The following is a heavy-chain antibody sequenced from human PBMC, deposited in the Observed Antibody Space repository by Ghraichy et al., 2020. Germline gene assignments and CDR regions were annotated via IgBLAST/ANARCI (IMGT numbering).Heavy chain of an antibody. CDR3: ARSPVIVGATHNWFDP. Sequence: GGSLRLSCAASGFTFSDYYMSWIRQAPGKGLEWVSYISSSGSTIYYADSVKGRFTISRDNAKNSLYLQMNSLRAEDTAVYYCARSPVIVGATHNWFDPWGQGTLVTVSS. D-gene: IGHD1-26*01. CDR1: GFTFSDYY. CDR2: ISSSGSTI. J-gene: IGHJ5*02. V-gene: IGHV3-11*01.